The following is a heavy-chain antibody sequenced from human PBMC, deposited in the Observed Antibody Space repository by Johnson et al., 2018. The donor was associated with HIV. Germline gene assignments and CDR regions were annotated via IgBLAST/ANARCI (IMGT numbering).Heavy chain of an antibody. CDR2: ISSSGTTI. V-gene: IGHV3-11*01. Sequence: QMLLVESGGGVVQPGGSLRLSCVVSGFTFRDYYMSWIRQAPGKGLEWVSYISSSGTTIYYADSVKGRFTISRDNAKNSLYLQMNSLRAEDTAVYYCARDPSRSPGAFDIWGQGTMVTVSS. CDR3: ARDPSRSPGAFDI. CDR1: GFTFRDYY. J-gene: IGHJ3*02.